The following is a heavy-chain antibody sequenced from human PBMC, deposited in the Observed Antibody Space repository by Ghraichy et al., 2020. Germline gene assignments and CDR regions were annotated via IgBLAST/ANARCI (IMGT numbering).Heavy chain of an antibody. Sequence: GGSLRLSYAGSRFTFGTYGMHWVRQAPGKGLEWVAAISFDGSDEYYADSVKGRFTISRDNSKNTLSLQMNSLRAGDTAVYYCAKDERVTMVRGPNYWGQGTLVTVSS. CDR1: RFTFGTYG. D-gene: IGHD3-10*01. CDR3: AKDERVTMVRGPNY. V-gene: IGHV3-30*18. J-gene: IGHJ4*02. CDR2: ISFDGSDE.